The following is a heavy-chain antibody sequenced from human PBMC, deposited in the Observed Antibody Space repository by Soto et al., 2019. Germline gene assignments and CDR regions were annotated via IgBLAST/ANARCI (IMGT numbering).Heavy chain of an antibody. J-gene: IGHJ3*02. D-gene: IGHD6-6*01. CDR1: GDSISSSDYY. CDR3: ARDTGAARAFDI. CDR2: IYYSGST. Sequence: QVQLQESGPGLVKPSQTLSLTCTVSGDSISSSDYYWTWIRQHPGEGLEWIGYIYYSGSTYYKPSLKSRVLISLDTSKNQFSLRLSSVTAADTAVYYCARDTGAARAFDIWGRGTMVTVSS. V-gene: IGHV4-31*03.